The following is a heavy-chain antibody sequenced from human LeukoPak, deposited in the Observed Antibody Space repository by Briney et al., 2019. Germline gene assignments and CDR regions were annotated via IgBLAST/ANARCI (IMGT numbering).Heavy chain of an antibody. V-gene: IGHV3-23*01. Sequence: GGSLRLSCAASGFTVSSHYMNWVRQAPGKGLEWVSGISGSGGSTSYGDSVKGRFTISRDNSKNTLFLQMNSLRAEDTAVYYCAKSIYDILTGYPHWGQGTLVTVSS. CDR2: ISGSGGST. CDR1: GFTVSSHY. D-gene: IGHD3-9*01. CDR3: AKSIYDILTGYPH. J-gene: IGHJ1*01.